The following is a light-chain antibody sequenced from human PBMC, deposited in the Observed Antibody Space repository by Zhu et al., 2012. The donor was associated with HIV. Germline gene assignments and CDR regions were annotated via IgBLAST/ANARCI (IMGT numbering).Light chain of an antibody. Sequence: EIVMTQSPATLSVSPGERATLSCRASQSIKNNLAWYQQKPGQAPRLLIRGASTRATGIPDRFSGSGYGTEFTLTISSLEPEDFALYYCQQRSNWPLTFGGGTKVEIK. J-gene: IGKJ4*01. CDR1: QSIKNN. CDR3: QQRSNWPLT. CDR2: GAS. V-gene: IGKV3-15*01.